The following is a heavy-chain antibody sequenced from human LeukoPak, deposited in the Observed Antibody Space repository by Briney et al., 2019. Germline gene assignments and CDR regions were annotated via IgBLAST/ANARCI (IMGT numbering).Heavy chain of an antibody. J-gene: IGHJ4*02. D-gene: IGHD3-16*02. CDR1: GGSISSSNW. Sequence: SGTLSLTCAVSGGSISSSNWWSWVRQPPGKGLEWIGEIYHSGSTNYNPSLKSRVTISVDKSKNHFSLKLSSVTAADTAVYYCASSGLRLGELSFDYWGQGTLVTVSS. CDR3: ASSGLRLGELSFDY. V-gene: IGHV4-4*02. CDR2: IYHSGST.